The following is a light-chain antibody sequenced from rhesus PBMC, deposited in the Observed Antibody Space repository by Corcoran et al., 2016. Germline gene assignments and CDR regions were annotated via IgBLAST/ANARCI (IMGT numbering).Light chain of an antibody. Sequence: QVILTQSPATLSWSPGERATPSCRASQSGSSDLAWNQQKPGQAPRLLIHGASTRATGIPARFSGSGSGTEFTLTIRSLEPEDFAVYCCQKCSNSPWTFDHGTKVEIK. CDR2: GAS. CDR1: QSGSSD. V-gene: IGKV3-53*01. J-gene: IGKJ1*01. CDR3: QKCSNSPWT.